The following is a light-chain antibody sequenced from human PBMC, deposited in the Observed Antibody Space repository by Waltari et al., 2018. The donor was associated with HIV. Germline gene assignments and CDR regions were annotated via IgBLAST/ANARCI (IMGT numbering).Light chain of an antibody. J-gene: IGLJ2*01. CDR3: QSADSSGTYVV. CDR1: ALPKQY. V-gene: IGLV3-25*03. Sequence: SYELTQPPSVSVSPGQTARITCSGDALPKQYAYWYQQKPGQAPVLVIYKDSERPSGFPERCSGSSSGTTVTLTISGVQAEDEADYYCQSADSSGTYVVFGGGTKLTVL. CDR2: KDS.